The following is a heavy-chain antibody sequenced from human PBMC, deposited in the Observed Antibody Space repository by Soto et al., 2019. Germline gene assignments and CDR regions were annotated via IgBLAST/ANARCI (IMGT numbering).Heavy chain of an antibody. J-gene: IGHJ6*01. Sequence: EVQLVESGGGLVQPGGSLRVSCAASGFTFGSYWMNWVRQAPGKGLVWVSRIDSDGSSTTYADSVKGRFTTSRDNAKNTLYLQMSSLRDEDTAVYNCARGRPYDMDVWGQGNRVTFSS. CDR1: GFTFGSYW. V-gene: IGHV3-74*01. CDR3: ARGRPYDMDV. CDR2: IDSDGSST.